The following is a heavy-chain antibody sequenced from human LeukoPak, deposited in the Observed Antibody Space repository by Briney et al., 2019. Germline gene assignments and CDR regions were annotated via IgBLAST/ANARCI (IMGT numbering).Heavy chain of an antibody. CDR2: TYYRSKWYN. V-gene: IGHV6-1*01. CDR1: GDSVSSDSVA. J-gene: IGHJ4*02. CDR3: ARDSLGGDGYNSKGEAIDY. Sequence: SQTLSLTCAISGDSVSSDSVAWNWIRQSPSRGLEWLGRTYYRSKWYNDYAVSVNSRIAINADTSKNQFSLHLKSVTPEDTAIYYCARDSLGGDGYNSKGEAIDYWGQGTLVTVSS. D-gene: IGHD5-24*01.